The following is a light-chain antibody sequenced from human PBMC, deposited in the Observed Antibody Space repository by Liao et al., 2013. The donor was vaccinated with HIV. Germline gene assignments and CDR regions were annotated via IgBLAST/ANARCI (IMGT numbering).Light chain of an antibody. Sequence: YDLTQPPSMSVSPGQTASVTCSGDTLGDKYASWYQQRPGQSPVLVIYENTKRPSGIPERFSGSSSGTTVTLTISGAQVEDEADYYCYSAADNNLGVFGGGTKLTVL. CDR2: ENT. CDR3: YSAADNNLGV. CDR1: TLGDKY. V-gene: IGLV3-27*01. J-gene: IGLJ2*01.